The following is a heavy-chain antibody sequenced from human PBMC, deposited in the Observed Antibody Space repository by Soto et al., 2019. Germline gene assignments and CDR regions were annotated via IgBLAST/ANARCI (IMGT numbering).Heavy chain of an antibody. D-gene: IGHD2-2*01. Sequence: QVQLVESGGGVVQPGRTLRLSCAASGSPFSSYGMHWVRQAPGKGLEWVALLSYDGSNKYYADSVKGRFTISRDNSKNTLYLQMNRLRAEDTAVYYCAKVSVPAAIAYYYYGMDVWGQGTTVTVSS. CDR1: GSPFSSYG. CDR2: LSYDGSNK. V-gene: IGHV3-30*18. CDR3: AKVSVPAAIAYYYYGMDV. J-gene: IGHJ6*02.